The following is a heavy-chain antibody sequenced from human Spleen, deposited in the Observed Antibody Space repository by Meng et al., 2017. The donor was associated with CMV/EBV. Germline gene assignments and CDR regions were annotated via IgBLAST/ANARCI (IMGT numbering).Heavy chain of an antibody. V-gene: IGHV4-34*01. D-gene: IGHD1-26*01. Sequence: QVQLQQLGAGLLKPSETLALTCAGYCGSFSGYYWSWIRSPPGKGLEWMGEINHSGSTNYNPSLKSRVTISVDTSKNQFSLKLSSVTAADTAVYYCARWGKPYSGSWTWGQGTLVTVSS. J-gene: IGHJ5*02. CDR1: CGSFSGYY. CDR2: INHSGST. CDR3: ARWGKPYSGSWT.